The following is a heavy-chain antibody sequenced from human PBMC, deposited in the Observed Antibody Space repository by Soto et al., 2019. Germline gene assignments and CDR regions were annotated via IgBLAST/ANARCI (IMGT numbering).Heavy chain of an antibody. J-gene: IGHJ4*02. CDR1: GGSISSGGYY. Sequence: QVELQESGPGLVKPSQTLSLTCTVCGGSISSGGYYWSWVRQHPGKGLEWIGYISDSGSTYYNPSLRSRVTQSIYTSKNLYSLKLTSVAASDTAVYYCASQATGWYPDSWGQGTLVTGSS. CDR3: ASQATGWYPDS. CDR2: ISDSGST. V-gene: IGHV4-31*03. D-gene: IGHD6-19*01.